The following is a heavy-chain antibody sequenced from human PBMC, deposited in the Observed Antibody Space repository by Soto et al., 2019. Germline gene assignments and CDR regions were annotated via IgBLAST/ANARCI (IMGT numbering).Heavy chain of an antibody. CDR1: GFTFSSCA. CDR3: VKRFADTYGYDS. Sequence: GGSLRLSCSASGFTFSSCAMHWVRQAPGRGLEYVSAISSNGGDTYYADSVMGRFTISRDNSKNTLYLQMSSLRAEDTAVYYCVKRFADTYGYDSWGQGTLVTVSS. V-gene: IGHV3-64D*08. J-gene: IGHJ5*01. D-gene: IGHD5-18*01. CDR2: ISSNGGDT.